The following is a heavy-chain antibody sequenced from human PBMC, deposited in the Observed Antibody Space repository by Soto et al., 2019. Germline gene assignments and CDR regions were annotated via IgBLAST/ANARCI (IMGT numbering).Heavy chain of an antibody. Sequence: EVQLVESGGGLVQAGGSLRLSCAASGFSFSSSWMSWVRQSPGKGLEWVAHIKPDGSDKYYVDSVKGRFTFSRDNAKNSLSLQMTSLRAEDTGVYYCARAPLWDPDFDSWGQGTRVTVSS. CDR2: IKPDGSDK. J-gene: IGHJ4*02. CDR1: GFSFSSSW. CDR3: ARAPLWDPDFDS. V-gene: IGHV3-7*03. D-gene: IGHD3-16*01.